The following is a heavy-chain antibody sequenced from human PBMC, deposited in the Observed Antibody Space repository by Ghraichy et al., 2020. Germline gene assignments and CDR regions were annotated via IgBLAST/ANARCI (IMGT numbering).Heavy chain of an antibody. D-gene: IGHD2-15*01. CDR3: AKDQGCSGGSCYSSQFDY. J-gene: IGHJ4*02. Sequence: GGSLRLSCAASGFTFDDYAMHWVRQAPGKGLEWVSGISWNSGSIGYADSVKGRFTISRDNAKNSLYLQMNSLRAEDTALYYCAKDQGCSGGSCYSSQFDYWGQGTLVTVSS. V-gene: IGHV3-9*01. CDR2: ISWNSGSI. CDR1: GFTFDDYA.